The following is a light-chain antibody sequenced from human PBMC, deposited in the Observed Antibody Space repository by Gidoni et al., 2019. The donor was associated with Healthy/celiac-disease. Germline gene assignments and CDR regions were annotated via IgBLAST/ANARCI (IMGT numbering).Light chain of an antibody. Sequence: EIVLTQSPATLSLSPGERATLSCRASQSVSSYLAWYQQKPGQAPRLLLYDASNRATGIPARFSGSVSGTDFTLTISSLEPEDFAVYYCQQRSNWLTFGGGTKVEIK. J-gene: IGKJ4*01. CDR3: QQRSNWLT. CDR1: QSVSSY. CDR2: DAS. V-gene: IGKV3-11*01.